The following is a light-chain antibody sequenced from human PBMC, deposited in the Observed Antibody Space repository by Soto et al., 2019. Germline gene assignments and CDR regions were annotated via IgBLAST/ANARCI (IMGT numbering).Light chain of an antibody. CDR3: QQHSHWPPWT. J-gene: IGKJ1*01. CDR2: GAS. V-gene: IGKV3-11*01. Sequence: EVVLTQSPATLSLSPGERATLSCRASQNVRTFLDWYQQKPGQAPRLLIYGASNRATGIPDRFSGSGSGTDFTLTISSLEPEDFEVYYCQQHSHWPPWTFGQGTRVEIQ. CDR1: QNVRTF.